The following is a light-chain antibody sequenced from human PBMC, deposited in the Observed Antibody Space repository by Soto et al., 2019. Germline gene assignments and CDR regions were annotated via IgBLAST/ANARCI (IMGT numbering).Light chain of an antibody. V-gene: IGKV1-13*02. J-gene: IGKJ4*01. CDR2: DVF. CDR3: QQFNSWPFT. Sequence: THSAFSLYASVGSRGNITCRASQSVGSDLAWYQQKPGKAPKLVIYDVFTMASGVPTRFSGSGSGTDFTLTISSLQSEDFAAYYCQQFNSWPFTFGGGTKVDIK. CDR1: QSVGSD.